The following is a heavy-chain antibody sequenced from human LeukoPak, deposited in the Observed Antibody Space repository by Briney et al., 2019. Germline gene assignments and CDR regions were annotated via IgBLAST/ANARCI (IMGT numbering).Heavy chain of an antibody. CDR1: GASVTSGRYF. Sequence: SETLSLTCAVSGASVTSGRYFWSWIRQPAGKGLEWIGRIYTSGSTNYNPSLKGRFTISLDTSKNRFSLKLSSVTAADTAMYYCAGVIGNYDGRLDYWGQGTLVTVSS. CDR2: IYTSGST. V-gene: IGHV4-61*02. J-gene: IGHJ4*02. CDR3: AGVIGNYDGRLDY. D-gene: IGHD1-7*01.